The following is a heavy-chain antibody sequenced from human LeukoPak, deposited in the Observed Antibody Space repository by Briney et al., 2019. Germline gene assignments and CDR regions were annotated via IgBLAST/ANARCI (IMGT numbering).Heavy chain of an antibody. Sequence: PGGSLRLSCAASGFSISNYDMSWVRQAPGKGLEWVSGVSNDGSRTYYADSVKGRLTISRDTSTNSLYLQMNSLRAEDAAVYYCAKGRIVGATSFDYWGQGTLVTVSS. D-gene: IGHD1-26*01. CDR1: GFSISNYD. J-gene: IGHJ4*02. CDR3: AKGRIVGATSFDY. V-gene: IGHV3-23*01. CDR2: VSNDGSRT.